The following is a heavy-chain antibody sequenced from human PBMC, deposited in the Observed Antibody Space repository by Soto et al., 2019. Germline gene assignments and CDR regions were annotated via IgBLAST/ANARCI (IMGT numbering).Heavy chain of an antibody. J-gene: IGHJ6*02. Sequence: ASVKVSCKASGYTFTRSGISWVRQAPGQGLECMGWISTYNGDTNYAQTFQGRVTMTTDTSTSTVHMEVRSLRSDDTAVYYCAREGVAPYYYYGMDVWGQGTPVTVSS. V-gene: IGHV1-18*01. D-gene: IGHD5-12*01. CDR3: AREGVAPYYYYGMDV. CDR1: GYTFTRSG. CDR2: ISTYNGDT.